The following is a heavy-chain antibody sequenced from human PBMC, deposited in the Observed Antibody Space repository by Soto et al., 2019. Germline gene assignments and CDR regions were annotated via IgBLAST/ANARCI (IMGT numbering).Heavy chain of an antibody. CDR2: IYYSGST. CDR1: GGSISSGGYY. V-gene: IGHV4-31*03. Sequence: PSETLSLTCTVSGGSISSGGYYWSWIRQHPGKGLEWIGYIYYSGSTYYNPSPKSRVTISVDTSKNQFSLKLSSVTAADTAVYYCARGVYYYDSSGYYLDAFDIWGQGTMVTV. CDR3: ARGVYYYDSSGYYLDAFDI. J-gene: IGHJ3*02. D-gene: IGHD3-22*01.